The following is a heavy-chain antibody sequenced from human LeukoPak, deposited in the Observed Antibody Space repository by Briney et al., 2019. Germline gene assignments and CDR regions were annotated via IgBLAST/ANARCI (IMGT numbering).Heavy chain of an antibody. V-gene: IGHV4-59*04. J-gene: IGHJ4*02. Sequence: SETLSLTCTVSGASIGSYYWSWIRQPPGEGLEWIGIIYHSGSTYYNPSLKSRVTISVDTSKNQFSLKLSSVTAADTAVYYCARVTSSSEAVDNWGQGTLVTVSS. CDR2: IYHSGST. CDR3: ARVTSSSEAVDN. D-gene: IGHD6-6*01. CDR1: GASIGSYY.